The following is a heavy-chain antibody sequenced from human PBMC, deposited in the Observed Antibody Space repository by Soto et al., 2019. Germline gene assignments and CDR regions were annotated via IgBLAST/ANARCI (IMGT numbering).Heavy chain of an antibody. CDR3: AHTLGYCSGGSCYGLDFDY. Sequence: SGPTLVNPTQTLTLTCTFSGFSLSTSGVGVGWIRQPPGKALEWLALIYWDDNKRYSPSLKSRLTITKDTSKNQVVLTMTNMDPVDTATYYCAHTLGYCSGGSCYGLDFDYSGQGTLVTVSS. D-gene: IGHD2-15*01. CDR2: IYWDDNK. V-gene: IGHV2-5*02. J-gene: IGHJ4*02. CDR1: GFSLSTSGVG.